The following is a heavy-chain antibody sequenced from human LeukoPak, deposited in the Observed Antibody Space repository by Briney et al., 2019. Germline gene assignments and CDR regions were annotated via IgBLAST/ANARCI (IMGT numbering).Heavy chain of an antibody. D-gene: IGHD6-19*01. CDR1: GFTFSSYE. CDR3: ARAAFVPIAVAGSDYYYGMDI. V-gene: IGHV3-48*03. Sequence: GGSLRLSCAASGFTFSSYEMNWVRQAPGKGLEWVSYISSSGSTIYYADSVKGRFTISRDNAKNSLYLQMNSLRAEDTAVYYCARAAFVPIAVAGSDYYYGMDIWGQGTTVTVSS. J-gene: IGHJ6*02. CDR2: ISSSGSTI.